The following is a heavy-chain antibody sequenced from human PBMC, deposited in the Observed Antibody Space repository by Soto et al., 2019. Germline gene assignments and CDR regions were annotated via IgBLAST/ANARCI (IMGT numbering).Heavy chain of an antibody. J-gene: IGHJ4*02. Sequence: QVQLVQSGAEVKKPGASVKVSCKASGYTFTSYDINWVRQATGQGLEWMGWMNPNSGNTGYAQKFQGRVTMTRNNSISTAYMELSSLRSEDTAVYYCARGAYYDILTGYYYWGQGTLVTVSS. CDR1: GYTFTSYD. CDR2: MNPNSGNT. V-gene: IGHV1-8*01. CDR3: ARGAYYDILTGYYY. D-gene: IGHD3-9*01.